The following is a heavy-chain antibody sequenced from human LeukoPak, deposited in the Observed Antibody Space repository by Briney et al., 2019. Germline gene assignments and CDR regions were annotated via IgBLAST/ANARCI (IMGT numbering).Heavy chain of an antibody. CDR1: GFTFSSYA. D-gene: IGHD1-1*01. CDR2: ISGSGGST. Sequence: GGSLRLSCAPSGFTFSSYAMSWVRQAPGKGLEWVSAISGSGGSTYYAHSVKGRFTTSRDNSTSTLYMQINSLRAEDTAVYYCAKDRYPRGVWGKGTTVTVSS. J-gene: IGHJ6*04. V-gene: IGHV3-23*01. CDR3: AKDRYPRGV.